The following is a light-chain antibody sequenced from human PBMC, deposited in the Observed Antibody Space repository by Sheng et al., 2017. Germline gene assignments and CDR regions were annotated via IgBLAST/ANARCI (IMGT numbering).Light chain of an antibody. V-gene: IGKV1-39*01. CDR2: GAS. CDR1: QSISTS. CDR3: QQSYNSPRT. J-gene: IGKJ3*01. Sequence: DIQMTQSPSSLSASVGDRVTITCRAGQSISTSLNWYQQTAGKTPRLLVYGASNLERGSHQGSVAVDLGQISLSPSPVLQPEDFATYYCQQSYNSPRTFGPGTK.